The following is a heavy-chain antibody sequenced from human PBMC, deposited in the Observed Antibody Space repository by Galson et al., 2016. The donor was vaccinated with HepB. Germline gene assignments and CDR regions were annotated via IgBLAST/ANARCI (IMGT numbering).Heavy chain of an antibody. V-gene: IGHV1-3*01. J-gene: IGHJ4*02. D-gene: IGHD3-10*01. CDR3: ARGRGLWVGDLFL. CDR2: INAGNGNT. Sequence: SVKVSCKASGYTFTSHTLHWVRQAPGQGLEWMGWINAGNGNTHYSQKFQGRVTITRDTSASTAYMELSSLRSEDTALYYCARGRGLWVGDLFLWGRGTLVTVSS. CDR1: GYTFTSHT.